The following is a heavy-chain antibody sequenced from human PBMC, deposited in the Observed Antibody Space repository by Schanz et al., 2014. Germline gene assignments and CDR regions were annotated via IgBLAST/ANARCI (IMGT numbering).Heavy chain of an antibody. CDR2: VIPMLGIT. Sequence: QVQLVQSGAELKKPGSSVRVSCKASGGPLSSYPINWVRQAPGQGLEWMGGVIPMLGITNYAERFQGRVTITADTSTAYMELSSLRSDDTALYYCARDRQNIASPATGFDSLGQGTLVTVSS. D-gene: IGHD6-13*01. V-gene: IGHV1-69*04. CDR1: GGPLSSYP. J-gene: IGHJ4*02. CDR3: ARDRQNIASPATGFDS.